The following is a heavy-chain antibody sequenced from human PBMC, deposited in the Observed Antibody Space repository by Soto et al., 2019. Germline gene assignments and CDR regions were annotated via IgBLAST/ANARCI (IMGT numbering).Heavy chain of an antibody. J-gene: IGHJ6*02. CDR2: IYYSGST. V-gene: IGHV4-59*01. Sequence: PSVTLSLTCSVAGGCSSSYSWCWIRKPPGKGLEWIGYIYYSGSTNYNPSLKSRVTISVDTSKNQFSLKLSSVTAADTAVYYCARDRTTATDFWSGYTYYGMDVWGQGTTVTVSS. D-gene: IGHD3-3*01. CDR3: ARDRTTATDFWSGYTYYGMDV. CDR1: GGCSSSYS.